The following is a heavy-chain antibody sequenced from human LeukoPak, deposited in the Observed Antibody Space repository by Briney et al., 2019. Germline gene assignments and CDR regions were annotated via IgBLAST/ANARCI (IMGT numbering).Heavy chain of an antibody. D-gene: IGHD3-10*01. V-gene: IGHV3-30*18. CDR1: GFTFSNSA. J-gene: IGHJ4*02. CDR2: ISYDGNNK. CDR3: AKDMYYRGSGSYFNVDY. Sequence: PGGSLRLSCAASGFTFSNSAMNWVRESPGKGLEWVRVISYDGNNKYYADSVKGRFTISRDNSKNTLYLQMNSLRAEDTAVYYCAKDMYYRGSGSYFNVDYWGQGTLVTVSS.